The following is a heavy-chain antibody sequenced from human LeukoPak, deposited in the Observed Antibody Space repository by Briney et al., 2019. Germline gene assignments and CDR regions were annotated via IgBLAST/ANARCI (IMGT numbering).Heavy chain of an antibody. V-gene: IGHV3-23*01. D-gene: IGHD6-13*01. CDR3: ARRSGSSWSSFDY. CDR1: GFTFSSYS. CDR2: ISGFGGST. Sequence: LPGGSLRLSCAASGFTFSSYSMNWVRQAPGKGLEWVSGISGFGGSTYYAPSVKGRLTISRDNFGNMLYLHLDSLRVEDTAIYYCARRSGSSWSSFDYWGQGALVTVSS. J-gene: IGHJ4*02.